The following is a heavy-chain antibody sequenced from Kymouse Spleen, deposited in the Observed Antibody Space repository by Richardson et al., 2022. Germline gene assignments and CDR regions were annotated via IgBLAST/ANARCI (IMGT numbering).Heavy chain of an antibody. J-gene: IGHJ5*02. CDR2: INHSGST. D-gene: IGHD6-6*01. CDR1: GGSFSGYY. CDR3: ARGCSSSSRGFDP. Sequence: QVQLQQWGAGLLKPSETLSLTCAVYGGSFSGYYWSWIRQPPGKGLEWIGEINHSGSTNYNPSLKSRVTISVDTSKNQFSLKLSSVTAADTAVYYCARGCSSSSRGFDPWGQGTLVTVSS. V-gene: IGHV4-34*01.